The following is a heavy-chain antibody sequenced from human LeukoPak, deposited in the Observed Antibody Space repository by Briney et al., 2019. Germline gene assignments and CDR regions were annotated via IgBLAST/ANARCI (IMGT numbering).Heavy chain of an antibody. J-gene: IGHJ4*02. CDR1: GYTFTGYY. D-gene: IGHD3-3*01. Sequence: ASVKVSCKASGYTFTGYYMHWVRQAPGQGLEWMGWVNRNSGGTNYAQKFQGRVTMTRDTSISTAYMELSRLRSDDTAVYYCARGYDFWSGHQHWGQGTLVTVSS. V-gene: IGHV1-2*02. CDR2: VNRNSGGT. CDR3: ARGYDFWSGHQH.